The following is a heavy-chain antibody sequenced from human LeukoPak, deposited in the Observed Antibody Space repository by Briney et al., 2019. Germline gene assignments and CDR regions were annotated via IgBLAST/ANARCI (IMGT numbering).Heavy chain of an antibody. V-gene: IGHV3-30-3*01. CDR2: ISYDGSNK. CDR3: AREFSPGLCFDY. CDR1: RFTFNSYA. D-gene: IGHD3-10*01. Sequence: GGSLRLSCAASRFTFNSYAMSWVRQAPGKGLEWVAVISYDGSNKYYADSVKGRFTISRDNSKNTLYLQMNSLRAEDTAVYYCAREFSPGLCFDYWGQGTLVTVSS. J-gene: IGHJ4*02.